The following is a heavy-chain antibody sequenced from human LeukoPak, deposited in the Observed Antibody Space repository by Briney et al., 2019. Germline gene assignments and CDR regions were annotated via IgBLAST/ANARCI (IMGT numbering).Heavy chain of an antibody. CDR3: ACVDTAMVNNY. J-gene: IGHJ4*02. CDR2: INTNTGNP. CDR1: GYTFTSYA. V-gene: IGHV7-4-1*02. Sequence: ASVKVSCKASGYTFTSYAMNWVRQAPGQGLEWMGWINTNTGNPTYAQGFTGRFAFSLDTSVSTAYLQISSLKAEDTAVYYCACVDTAMVNNYWGQGTLVTVSS. D-gene: IGHD5-18*01.